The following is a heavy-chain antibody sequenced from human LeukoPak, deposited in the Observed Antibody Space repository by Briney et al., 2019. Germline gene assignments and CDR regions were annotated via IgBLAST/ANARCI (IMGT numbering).Heavy chain of an antibody. Sequence: PSETLSLTCTVSGGSISSGDYYWSWIRQPPGEGLEWIGYIYYSGCTYYNPSLKSRVTISVDTSKNQFSLKLSSVTAADTAVYYCASSRDGYNSADYWGQGTLVTVSS. CDR3: ASSRDGYNSADY. V-gene: IGHV4-30-4*01. D-gene: IGHD5-24*01. CDR2: IYYSGCT. CDR1: GGSISSGDYY. J-gene: IGHJ4*02.